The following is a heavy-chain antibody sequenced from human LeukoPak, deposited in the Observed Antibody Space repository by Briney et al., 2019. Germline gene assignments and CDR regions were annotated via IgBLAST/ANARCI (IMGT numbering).Heavy chain of an antibody. CDR1: GYSISSSYY. J-gene: IGHJ5*02. Sequence: SETLSLTCTASGYSISSSYYWGWIRQPPGKGLEWIGSLYYSGSTYYNPSLKSRVTISVDTSKNQFSLKLSSVTAADTAVYYCARAGYYYDSKRKFDPWGQGTLVTVSS. D-gene: IGHD3-22*01. CDR2: LYYSGST. CDR3: ARAGYYYDSKRKFDP. V-gene: IGHV4-38-2*02.